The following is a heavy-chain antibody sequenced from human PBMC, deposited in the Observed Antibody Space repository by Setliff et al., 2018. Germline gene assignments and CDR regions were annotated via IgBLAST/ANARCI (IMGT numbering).Heavy chain of an antibody. CDR1: GFTFSDHY. CDR3: ARDRRSHNWNDGDYYYYMDV. Sequence: GGSLRLSCAASGFTFSDHYMDWVRQAPGKGLEWVGRTRNKANSYTTEYAASVKGRFTISRDDSKNSLYLQMNSLKTEDTAVYYCARDRRSHNWNDGDYYYYMDVWGKGTTVTVSS. CDR2: TRNKANSYTT. V-gene: IGHV3-72*01. J-gene: IGHJ6*03. D-gene: IGHD1-1*01.